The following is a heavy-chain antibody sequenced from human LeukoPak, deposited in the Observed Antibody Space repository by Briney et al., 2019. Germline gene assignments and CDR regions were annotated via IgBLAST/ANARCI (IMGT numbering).Heavy chain of an antibody. CDR2: FDPEDGET. CDR3: ATVRKEAYQLKPFDY. Sequence: EASVKVSCKVSGYTLTELSMHWVRQAPGKGLEWMGGFDPEDGETIYAQKFQGRVTMTEDTSTDTAYMELSSLRSEDTAVYYCATVRKEAYQLKPFDYWGQGTLVTVSS. D-gene: IGHD2-2*01. J-gene: IGHJ4*02. CDR1: GYTLTELS. V-gene: IGHV1-24*01.